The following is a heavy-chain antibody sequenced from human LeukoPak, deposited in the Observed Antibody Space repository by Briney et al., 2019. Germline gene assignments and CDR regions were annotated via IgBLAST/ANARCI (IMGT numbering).Heavy chain of an antibody. CDR3: ARASYYYDSSGYYPSALGEYFQH. CDR1: GYTFTSYY. CDR2: INPSGGST. Sequence: ASVKVSCKASGYTFTSYYMHWVRQAPGQGLEWMGIINPSGGSTSYAQKFQGRVTMTRDTSTSTVYMELSSLRSEDTAVYYCARASYYYDSSGYYPSALGEYFQHWGQGTLVTVSS. J-gene: IGHJ1*01. V-gene: IGHV1-46*01. D-gene: IGHD3-22*01.